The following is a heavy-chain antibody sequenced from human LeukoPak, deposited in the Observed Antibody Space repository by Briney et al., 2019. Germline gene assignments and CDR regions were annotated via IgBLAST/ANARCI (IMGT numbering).Heavy chain of an antibody. V-gene: IGHV1-24*01. J-gene: IGHJ4*02. CDR3: ATSGSKPFDY. Sequence: ASVNVSCKVSGYTLTELSMHWGRQAPGKGLEWMGGFDPEDGETIYAQKFQGRVTMTEDTSTDTAYMELSSLRSEDTAVYYCATSGSKPFDYWGQGTLVTVSS. D-gene: IGHD1-26*01. CDR1: GYTLTELS. CDR2: FDPEDGET.